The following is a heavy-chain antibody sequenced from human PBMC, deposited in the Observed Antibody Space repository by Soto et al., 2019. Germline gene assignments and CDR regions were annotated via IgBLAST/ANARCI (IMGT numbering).Heavy chain of an antibody. CDR3: ARFDGYSTSWYMGDFDY. J-gene: IGHJ4*02. CDR1: GGSVSSGSYY. V-gene: IGHV4-61*01. Sequence: SETLSLTCTVSGGSVSSGSYYWSWIRQPPGKGLEWIGYVYYSGSTNYNPSLKSRVIISVDTSKNQFSLKLSSVTAADTAVYYCARFDGYSTSWYMGDFDYWGQGTLVTVSX. CDR2: VYYSGST. D-gene: IGHD6-13*01.